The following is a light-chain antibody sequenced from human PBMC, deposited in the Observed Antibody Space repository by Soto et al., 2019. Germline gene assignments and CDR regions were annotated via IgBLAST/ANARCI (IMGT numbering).Light chain of an antibody. J-gene: IGKJ2*01. Sequence: EIVMTQSPATLSVSPGERVTLSCRASQSVSSRLAWYQQKPGLAPRLLIYGASTRATGIPARFSGSGSGTEFTLTISSLQSEDFATYYCQQYADWYTFGQGTKLEIK. CDR1: QSVSSR. CDR2: GAS. V-gene: IGKV3-15*01. CDR3: QQYADWYT.